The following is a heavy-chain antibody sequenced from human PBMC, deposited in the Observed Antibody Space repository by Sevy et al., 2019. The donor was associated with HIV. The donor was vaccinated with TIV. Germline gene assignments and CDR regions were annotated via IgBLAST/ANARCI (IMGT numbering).Heavy chain of an antibody. V-gene: IGHV4-4*07. CDR1: GGSISGYY. D-gene: IGHD5-12*01. Sequence: SETLSLICTVSGGSISGYYWSWIQQPAGKGLEWIGRIYSTGRSNYHPSLKRRVTMSVDTSKNKFSLRLSSVTAADTAVYFCAREADGYNYVAEFWGQGTLVTVSS. CDR3: AREADGYNYVAEF. CDR2: IYSTGRS. J-gene: IGHJ4*02.